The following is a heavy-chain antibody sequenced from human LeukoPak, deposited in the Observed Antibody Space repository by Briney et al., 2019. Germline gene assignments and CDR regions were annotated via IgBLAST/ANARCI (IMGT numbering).Heavy chain of an antibody. CDR3: ARSYGVIVATGWYFDL. Sequence: SETLSLTCTVSGGSISSYYWSWIRQPPGKGLEWIGYIYYSGSTNYDPSLKSRVTISVDTSKNQFSLKLSSVTAADTAVYYCARSYGVIVATGWYFDLWGRGTLVTVSP. J-gene: IGHJ2*01. CDR1: GGSISSYY. V-gene: IGHV4-59*01. D-gene: IGHD5-12*01. CDR2: IYYSGST.